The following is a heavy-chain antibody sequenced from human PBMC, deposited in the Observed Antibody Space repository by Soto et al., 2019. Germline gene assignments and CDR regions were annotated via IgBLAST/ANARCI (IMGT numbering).Heavy chain of an antibody. D-gene: IGHD3-22*01. CDR3: TTDPVTMIVVVPSSG. CDR2: IKSKTDGGTT. V-gene: IGHV3-15*07. Sequence: PGGSLRLSCAASGFSFSNYALHWVRQAPGKGLEWVGRIKSKTDGGTTDYDAPVKGRLTISRDDSKNTLYLQMNSLKTEDTAVYYCTTDPVTMIVVVPSSGWGQGTLVTVSS. J-gene: IGHJ4*02. CDR1: GFSFSNYA.